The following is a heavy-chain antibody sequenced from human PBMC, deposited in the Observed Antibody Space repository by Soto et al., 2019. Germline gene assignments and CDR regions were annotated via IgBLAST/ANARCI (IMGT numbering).Heavy chain of an antibody. D-gene: IGHD3-3*01. CDR1: GFTFSSYE. CDR2: IYYRGST. V-gene: IGHV4-59*01. J-gene: IGHJ6*02. CDR3: ARDWREASGMDV. Sequence: LRLSCAASGFTFSSYEMNWVRQAPGKGLEWIGHIYYRGSTSYNPSLRRRSTISVDTSNNQFSLKLNSVTTADTAVYYCARDWREASGMDVWGQGTKVTVS.